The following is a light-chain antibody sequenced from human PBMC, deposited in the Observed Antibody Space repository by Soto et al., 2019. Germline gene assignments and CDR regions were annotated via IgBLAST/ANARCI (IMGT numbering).Light chain of an antibody. J-gene: IGKJ1*01. V-gene: IGKV3-20*01. CDR1: QTVRNNY. CDR3: QQYGSSTWT. CDR2: GAS. Sequence: EFVLTQSPGTLSLSPGERATLSCRASQTVRNNYLAWYQQKPGQAPRVLIYGASSRATGIPDRFSGSGSGTDFTLTIRRLEPEDFAVYYCQQYGSSTWTFGQGTKVDIK.